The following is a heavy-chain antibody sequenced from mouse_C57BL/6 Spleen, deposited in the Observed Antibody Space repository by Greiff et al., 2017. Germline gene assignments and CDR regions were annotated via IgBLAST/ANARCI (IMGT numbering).Heavy chain of an antibody. CDR1: GFTFSSYA. Sequence: DVKLVESGGGLVKPGGSLKLSCAASGFTFSSYAMSWVRQTPEKRLEWVATISDGGSYTYYPDNLKGRFTISRDNAKNNLYLQMSHLKSEDTAMYYCARAGDFDYWGQGTTLTVSS. J-gene: IGHJ2*01. CDR2: ISDGGSYT. D-gene: IGHD4-1*01. V-gene: IGHV5-4*03. CDR3: ARAGDFDY.